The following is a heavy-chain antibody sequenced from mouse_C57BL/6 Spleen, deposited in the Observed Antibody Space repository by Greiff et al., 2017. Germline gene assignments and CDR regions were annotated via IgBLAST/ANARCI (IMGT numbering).Heavy chain of an antibody. CDR1: GYTFTSYW. D-gene: IGHD1-1*01. CDR2: IYPGSGST. V-gene: IGHV1-55*01. Sequence: QVQLQQSGAELVKPGASVKMSCKASGYTFTSYWITWVKQRPGQGLEWIGDIYPGSGSTNYNEKFKSKATLTVDKSSSTAYMQLSSLTSENSAVYYCARRVLRRYFDVWGTGTTVTVST. J-gene: IGHJ1*03. CDR3: ARRVLRRYFDV.